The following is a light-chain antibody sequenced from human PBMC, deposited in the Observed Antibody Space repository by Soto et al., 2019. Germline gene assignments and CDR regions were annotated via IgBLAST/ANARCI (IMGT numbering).Light chain of an antibody. CDR1: QRINDY. CDR2: AAS. CDR3: QHSYSTPYT. Sequence: DIQMTQSPSSLSASVGDRVTITCRTSQRINDYLNWYQQKPGNAPKLLIFAASSLQSDFPSRFSGSGSGTDFTLTIIDLQPEDFATYYCQHSYSTPYTFGQGTKLEIK. J-gene: IGKJ2*01. V-gene: IGKV1-39*01.